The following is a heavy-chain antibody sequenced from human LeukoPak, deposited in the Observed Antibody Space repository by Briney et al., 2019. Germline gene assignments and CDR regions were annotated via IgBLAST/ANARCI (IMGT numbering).Heavy chain of an antibody. CDR2: IYYSGST. V-gene: IGHV4-61*01. D-gene: IGHD6-19*01. J-gene: IGHJ4*02. CDR1: GGSISSGSYY. CDR3: ARGRQWLVYFDY. Sequence: PSETLSLTCNVSGGSISSGSYYWSWIRQPPGKGLEWIGYIYYSGSTNYNPSLKSRVTISVDTSKNQFSLKLSSVTAADTAVYYCARGRQWLVYFDYWGQGTLVTVSS.